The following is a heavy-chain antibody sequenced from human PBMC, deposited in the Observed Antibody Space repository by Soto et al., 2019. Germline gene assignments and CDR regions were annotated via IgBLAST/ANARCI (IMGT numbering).Heavy chain of an antibody. D-gene: IGHD3-10*02. Sequence: QVRLVESGGGVVQPWGSLRLSCAASGFDFYNYSMHWVRQAPGKGLEWVAIMSMDGTQKYYTGSVKGRFTISRDNSKSMFLLQMSRLRPEDTAVYFCTRDRVPYVYFYYGMDVWGQGTTVTVSS. V-gene: IGHV3-30-3*01. CDR2: MSMDGTQK. CDR3: TRDRVPYVYFYYGMDV. CDR1: GFDFYNYS. J-gene: IGHJ6*02.